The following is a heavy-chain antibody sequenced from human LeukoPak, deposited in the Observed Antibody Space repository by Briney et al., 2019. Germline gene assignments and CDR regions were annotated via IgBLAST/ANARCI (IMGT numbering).Heavy chain of an antibody. CDR1: GLTFSNYA. CDR3: AKDPNGDYVGAFDF. V-gene: IGHV3-23*01. Sequence: GGSLRLSCAASGLTFSNYAMMWVRQAPGKGLEWVSAIFASGGDTRYADSVRGRFTISRDNSRNTLFLQMNSLTADDAAVYYCAKDPNGDYVGAFDFWGQGTMVTVSS. J-gene: IGHJ3*01. CDR2: IFASGGDT. D-gene: IGHD4-17*01.